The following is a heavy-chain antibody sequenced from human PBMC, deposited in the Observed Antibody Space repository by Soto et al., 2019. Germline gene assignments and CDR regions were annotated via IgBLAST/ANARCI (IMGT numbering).Heavy chain of an antibody. J-gene: IGHJ5*02. V-gene: IGHV3-48*01. CDR2: ISSSSSTI. D-gene: IGHD6-13*01. Sequence: EVRLVESGGGLVQPGGSLRLSCAASGFTFSSYSMNWVRQARGKGLEWVSYISSSSSTICYADSVKGRFTISRDNAKNSLYLQMNSLRAEDTAVYYCARHPERIAQIGWFDPWGQGTLVTVSS. CDR1: GFTFSSYS. CDR3: ARHPERIAQIGWFDP.